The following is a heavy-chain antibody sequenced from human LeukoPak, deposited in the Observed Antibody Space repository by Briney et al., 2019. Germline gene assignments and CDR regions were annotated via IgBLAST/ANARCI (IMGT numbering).Heavy chain of an antibody. Sequence: GGSLTLSCAASGFSFDDYAMHWVRQAPGRGLEWVSGISWNSGSIGYADSVKGRFTISRANARNTLYLQMNSLRAEDTAIYYCARNNWGIDYWGLGTLVTVSS. CDR3: ARNNWGIDY. D-gene: IGHD1/OR15-1a*01. CDR1: GFSFDDYA. V-gene: IGHV3-9*01. CDR2: ISWNSGSI. J-gene: IGHJ4*01.